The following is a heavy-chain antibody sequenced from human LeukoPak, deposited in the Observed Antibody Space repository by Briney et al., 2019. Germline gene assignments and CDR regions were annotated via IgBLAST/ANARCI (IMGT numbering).Heavy chain of an antibody. J-gene: IGHJ6*03. CDR2: ILPIFGIK. CDR3: ATVVIPAGIDYYYYMDV. V-gene: IGHV1-69*05. CDR1: GGTFSGYA. Sequence: VASVTVSCKASGGTFSGYAISWVRQAPGQGLEWVGGILPIFGIKDYAQKFQGRLTISTDESTSTAYMELRSLRSEDTAVYYCATVVIPAGIDYYYYMDVWGKGTTVTVSS. D-gene: IGHD2-2*01.